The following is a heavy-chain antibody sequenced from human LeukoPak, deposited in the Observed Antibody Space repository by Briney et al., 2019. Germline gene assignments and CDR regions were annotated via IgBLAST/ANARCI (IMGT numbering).Heavy chain of an antibody. V-gene: IGHV3-11*04. Sequence: PGGSLRLSCAASGFTFSDYHMSWIRQAPGKGLELVSYMSSSGSIIYYADSVKGRFTISRDNRKNSLYLQMNSLRVEDTAVYFCASGLTAMLTAEGGFDYWGQGTLVTVSS. CDR3: ASGLTAMLTAEGGFDY. D-gene: IGHD5-18*01. CDR1: GFTFSDYH. J-gene: IGHJ4*02. CDR2: MSSSGSII.